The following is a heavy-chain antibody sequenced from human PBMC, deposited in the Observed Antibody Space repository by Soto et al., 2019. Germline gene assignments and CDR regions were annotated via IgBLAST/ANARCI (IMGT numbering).Heavy chain of an antibody. Sequence: EVQLLESGGGLVQPGGSLRLSCAASGFTFSSYAMTCVRQAPVKGLEWVSAISGSGGSTYSAYSVKGRFTISRDNSKNTLYMQMNSLRAEDTDVYYCAKDAGSSSWNEWGYGGQVTLVTFSS. V-gene: IGHV3-23*01. CDR1: GFTFSSYA. J-gene: IGHJ4*02. CDR3: AKDAGSSSWNEWGY. CDR2: ISGSGGST. D-gene: IGHD6-13*01.